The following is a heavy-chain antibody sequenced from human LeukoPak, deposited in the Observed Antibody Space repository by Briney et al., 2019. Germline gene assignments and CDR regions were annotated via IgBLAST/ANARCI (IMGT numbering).Heavy chain of an antibody. V-gene: IGHV4-59*01. Sequence: PSETLSLTCTVSGGSISSYYWSWIRQPPGKGLEWIGYIYYSGSTNYNPSLKSRVTISVDTSKNQFSLKLSSVTAADTAVYYCAREFTPPAMVRGVIIRGGFDPWGQGTLVTVSS. CDR2: IYYSGST. J-gene: IGHJ5*02. D-gene: IGHD3-10*01. CDR3: AREFTPPAMVRGVIIRGGFDP. CDR1: GGSISSYY.